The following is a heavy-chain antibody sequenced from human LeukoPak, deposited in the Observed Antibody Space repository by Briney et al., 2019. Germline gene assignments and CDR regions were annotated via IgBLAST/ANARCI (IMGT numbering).Heavy chain of an antibody. V-gene: IGHV3-7*01. CDR3: ARDFHPYYDILTASAIFDY. CDR1: GFTFSSYW. CDR2: IKQDGSEK. Sequence: GSLRLSCAASGFTFSSYWMSWVRQAPGKGLEWVANIKQDGSEKYYVDSVKGRFTISRDNAKNSLYLQMNSQRAEDTAVYYCARDFHPYYDILTASAIFDYWGQGTLVTVSS. D-gene: IGHD3-9*01. J-gene: IGHJ4*02.